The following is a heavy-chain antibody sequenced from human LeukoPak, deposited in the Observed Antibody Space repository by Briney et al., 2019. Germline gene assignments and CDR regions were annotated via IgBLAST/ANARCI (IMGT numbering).Heavy chain of an antibody. J-gene: IGHJ4*02. Sequence: ASVKVSCKASGYTFTSYGISWVRQAPGQGLEWMGWISAHNGNTNYAQKFQGRVTMTRLTSITTAYMELSRLRSDDTAVYYCARSPDYSRFDYWGRGTLVTVSS. V-gene: IGHV1-18*01. D-gene: IGHD4-11*01. CDR1: GYTFTSYG. CDR3: ARSPDYSRFDY. CDR2: ISAHNGNT.